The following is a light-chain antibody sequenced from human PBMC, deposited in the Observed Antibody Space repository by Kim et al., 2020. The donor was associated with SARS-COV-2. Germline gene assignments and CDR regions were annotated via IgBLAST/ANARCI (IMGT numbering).Light chain of an antibody. V-gene: IGKV4-1*01. CDR3: QQYLGYAT. CDR2: WAS. CDR1: QRGLCSTGRKSS. J-gene: IGKJ4*01. Sequence: RARVRCKSSQRGLCSTGRKSSLSWYQQKPGQAPKLLIYWASTRESGVPDRFSGSGSGTDFTLTISSLQAEDVAVYYCQQYLGYATFGGGTKVDIK.